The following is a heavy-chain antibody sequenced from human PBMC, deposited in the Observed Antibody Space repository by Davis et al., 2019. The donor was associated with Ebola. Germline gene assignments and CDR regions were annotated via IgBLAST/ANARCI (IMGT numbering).Heavy chain of an antibody. Sequence: GESLKISCAASGFTFSSYWMHWVRQAPGKGLVWVSRINSDGSGTSYADSVKGRFTISRDNAKNSLYLQMNSLRAEDTAVYYCARTRGVRFLEWLLYGWFDPWGQGTLVTVSS. CDR1: GFTFSSYW. J-gene: IGHJ5*02. CDR3: ARTRGVRFLEWLLYGWFDP. V-gene: IGHV3-74*01. D-gene: IGHD3-3*01. CDR2: INSDGSGT.